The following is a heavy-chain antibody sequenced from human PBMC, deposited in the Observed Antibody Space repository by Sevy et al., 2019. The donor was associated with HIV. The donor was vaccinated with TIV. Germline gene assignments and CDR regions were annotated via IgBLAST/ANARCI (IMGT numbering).Heavy chain of an antibody. J-gene: IGHJ3*02. Sequence: GGSLRLSCAASGFTFSSYSMNWVRQAPGKGLEWVSYISSSSSTIYYADSVKGRFTISRDNAKNSLYLQMNSLRDEDTAVYYCARDGPAAYYYDSSGIGGDAFDIWGQGTMVTVSS. CDR2: ISSSSSTI. CDR1: GFTFSSYS. CDR3: ARDGPAAYYYDSSGIGGDAFDI. D-gene: IGHD3-22*01. V-gene: IGHV3-48*02.